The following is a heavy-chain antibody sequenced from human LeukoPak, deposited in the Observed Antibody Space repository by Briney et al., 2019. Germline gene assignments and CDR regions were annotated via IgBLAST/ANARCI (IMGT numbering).Heavy chain of an antibody. Sequence: GGSLRLSCAASGFTFSSYSMNWVRQTPGKGLEWVSSISSSSSYIYYADSVKGRFTTSRDNAKNSLYLQMNSLRAEDTAVYYCASDRITMVRGVYAFDIWGQGTMVTVSS. J-gene: IGHJ3*02. D-gene: IGHD3-10*01. CDR2: ISSSSSYI. V-gene: IGHV3-21*01. CDR1: GFTFSSYS. CDR3: ASDRITMVRGVYAFDI.